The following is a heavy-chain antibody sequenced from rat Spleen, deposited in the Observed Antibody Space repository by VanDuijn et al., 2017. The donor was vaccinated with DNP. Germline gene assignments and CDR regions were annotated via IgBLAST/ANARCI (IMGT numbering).Heavy chain of an antibody. CDR3: ARHRTIMPYYYSMDA. CDR2: ISNDGGST. J-gene: IGHJ4*01. V-gene: IGHV5-25*01. Sequence: EVQLVESGGGLVQPGRSMKVSCAASGFTFSKYGMAWVRQAPKKGLEWVAYISNDGGSTYYRDSVKGRFTISRDNAKRILFLEMDSLRSEDTATYYCARHRTIMPYYYSMDAWGQGASVTVSS. CDR1: GFTFSKYG. D-gene: IGHD1-12*01.